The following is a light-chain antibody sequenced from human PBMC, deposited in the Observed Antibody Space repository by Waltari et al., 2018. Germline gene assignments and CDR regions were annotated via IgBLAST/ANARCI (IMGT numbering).Light chain of an antibody. CDR1: VFEKKF. CDR2: SDS. J-gene: IGLJ2*01. Sequence: SYELTQPSSVSVSPGQTARLTCSGGVFEKKFIRWFQQKPGQAPVLLIFSDSERPSGIPERFSGSSSGTTVTLTISGAQVEDEADYYCFTVDDNSLRLFGGGTKLTVL. CDR3: FTVDDNSLRL. V-gene: IGLV3-27*01.